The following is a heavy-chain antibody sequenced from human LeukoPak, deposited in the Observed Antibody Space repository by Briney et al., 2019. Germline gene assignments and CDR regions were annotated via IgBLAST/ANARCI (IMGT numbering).Heavy chain of an antibody. CDR1: GGSISSYY. D-gene: IGHD6-13*01. Sequence: PSETLSLTCTVSGGSISSYYWSWIRQPPGKGLEWIGSIYYSGSTYYNPSLKSRVTISVDTSKNQFSLKLSSVTAADTAVYYCARHLRIAAVDYWGQGTLVTVSS. CDR3: ARHLRIAAVDY. J-gene: IGHJ4*02. V-gene: IGHV4-39*01. CDR2: IYYSGST.